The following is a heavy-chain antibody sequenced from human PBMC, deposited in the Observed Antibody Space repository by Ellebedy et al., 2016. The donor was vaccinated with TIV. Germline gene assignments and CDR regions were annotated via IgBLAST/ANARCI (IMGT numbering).Heavy chain of an antibody. D-gene: IGHD3-10*01. CDR1: GYTFITNY. CDR3: ARVRGVIVFDY. CDR2: INASGGGT. Sequence: ASVKVSCKASGYTFITNYIHWVRQAPGQGLEWMGIINASGGGTTYAQKFQDRVTMTRDTSISTAYMELSRLRSDDTAVYYCARVRGVIVFDYWGQGTVVTVSS. J-gene: IGHJ4*02. V-gene: IGHV1-46*01.